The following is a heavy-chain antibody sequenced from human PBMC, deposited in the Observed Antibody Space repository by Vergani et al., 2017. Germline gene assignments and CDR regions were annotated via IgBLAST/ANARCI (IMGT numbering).Heavy chain of an antibody. CDR3: ARSRRGHIVATMDFDY. V-gene: IGHV4-30-2*02. D-gene: IGHD5-12*01. CDR1: GGSISSGGYS. Sequence: QLQLQESGSGLVKPSQTLSLTCAVSGGSISSGGYSWSWIRQPPGKGLEWIGYIYYSGSTNYNPSLKSRVTISVDTSKNQFSLKLSSVTAADTAVYYCARSRRGHIVATMDFDYWGQGTLVTVSS. CDR2: IYYSGST. J-gene: IGHJ4*02.